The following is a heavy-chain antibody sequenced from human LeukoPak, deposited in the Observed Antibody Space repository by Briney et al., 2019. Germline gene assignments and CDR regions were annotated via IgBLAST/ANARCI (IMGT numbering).Heavy chain of an antibody. CDR2: IIPIVGTA. CDR1: GGTFSSYA. V-gene: IGHV1-69*13. J-gene: IGHJ6*03. CDR3: ARGIAAAGTFHYYYYMDV. Sequence: RVASVKVSCKASGGTFSSYAISWVRQAPGQGLEWMGGIIPIVGTANYAQKFQGRVTITADASTSTAYMELSSLRSEDTAVYYCARGIAAAGTFHYYYYMDVWGKGTTVTISS. D-gene: IGHD6-13*01.